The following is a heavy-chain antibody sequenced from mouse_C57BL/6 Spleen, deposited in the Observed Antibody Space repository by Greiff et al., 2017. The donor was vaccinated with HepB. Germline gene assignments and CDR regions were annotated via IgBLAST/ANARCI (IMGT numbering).Heavy chain of an antibody. CDR3: ARAYDCNYFFDAMDY. J-gene: IGHJ4*01. CDR1: GFTFTDYY. V-gene: IGHV7-3*01. CDR2: IRNKANGYTT. D-gene: IGHD2-10*01. Sequence: DVQLVESGGGLVQPGGSLSLSCAASGFTFTDYYMSWVRQPPGKALEWLGFIRNKANGYTTEYSASVKGRFTISRDNYQSILYLQMNALRAEDSATYYCARAYDCNYFFDAMDYWGQGTSVTVSS.